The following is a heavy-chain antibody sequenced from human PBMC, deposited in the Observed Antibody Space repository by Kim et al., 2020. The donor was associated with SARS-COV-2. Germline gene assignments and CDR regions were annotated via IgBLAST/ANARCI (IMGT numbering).Heavy chain of an antibody. CDR3: ASVPGGGGYVYS. V-gene: IGHV3-11*06. D-gene: IGHD2-15*01. Sequence: NYTDYVKRQITIPRNNDKNSLYLQMNSLRAEDTAVYYCASVPGGGGYVYSWGQGTLVTVSS. J-gene: IGHJ4*02.